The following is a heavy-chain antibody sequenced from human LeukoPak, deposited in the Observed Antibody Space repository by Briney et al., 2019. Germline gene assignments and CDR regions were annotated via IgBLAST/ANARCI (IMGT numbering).Heavy chain of an antibody. CDR2: INPNSGGT. CDR1: GGTFSSYA. V-gene: IGHV1-2*04. CDR3: ARGGIVGATFDY. Sequence: ASVKVSCKASGGTFSSYAISWVRQAPGQGLEWMGWINPNSGGTNYAQKFQGWVTMARDTSISTAYMELSRLRSDDTAVYYCARGGIVGATFDYWGQGTLVTVSS. J-gene: IGHJ4*02. D-gene: IGHD1-26*01.